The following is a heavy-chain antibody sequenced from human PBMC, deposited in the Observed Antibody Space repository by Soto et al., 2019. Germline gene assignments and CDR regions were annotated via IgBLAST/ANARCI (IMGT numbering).Heavy chain of an antibody. V-gene: IGHV3-33*01. CDR2: IWYDGSNK. CDR3: AREEYYYGSGSYDY. J-gene: IGHJ4*02. D-gene: IGHD3-10*01. CDR1: GFTFSRYG. Sequence: QVQLVESGGGVVQPGRSLRLSCAASGFTFSRYGMHWVRQAPGKGLEWVAVIWYDGSNKYYADSVKGRFTISRDNSKNTLYLQMNSLRAEDTAVYYCAREEYYYGSGSYDYWGQGTLVTVSS.